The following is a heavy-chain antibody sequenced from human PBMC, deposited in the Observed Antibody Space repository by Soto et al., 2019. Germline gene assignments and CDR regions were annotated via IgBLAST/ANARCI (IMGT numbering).Heavy chain of an antibody. Sequence: GGSLRRPWAPSACTSSSYAISCVRHSPRNRLQWVSASSGSGGSTYYEDSGKGRFTISRDNSKNTLYLQMNSLRAEDTAVYYCAKDGSGYDYYFDYWGQGTLVTVSS. CDR1: ACTSSSYA. D-gene: IGHD5-12*01. CDR2: SSGSGGST. J-gene: IGHJ4*02. CDR3: AKDGSGYDYYFDY. V-gene: IGHV3-23*01.